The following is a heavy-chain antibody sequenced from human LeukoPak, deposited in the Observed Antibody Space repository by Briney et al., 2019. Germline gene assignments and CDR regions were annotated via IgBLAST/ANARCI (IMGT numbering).Heavy chain of an antibody. CDR3: ARVGYSYGFDY. Sequence: SETLSLTCTVPGGSISSYYWSWIRQPPGKKLEWIGYIYYSGNTNYNPSLKSRLTISIDTSKNQFSLKLRSVTAADTAVYFCARVGYSYGFDYWGQGTLVTISS. D-gene: IGHD5-18*01. CDR2: IYYSGNT. CDR1: GGSISSYY. J-gene: IGHJ4*02. V-gene: IGHV4-59*08.